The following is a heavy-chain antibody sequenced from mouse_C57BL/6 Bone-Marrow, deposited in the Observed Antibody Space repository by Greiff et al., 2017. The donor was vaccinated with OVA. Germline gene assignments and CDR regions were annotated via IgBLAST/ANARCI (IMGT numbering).Heavy chain of an antibody. J-gene: IGHJ2*01. CDR3: TTITTVVASDY. Sequence: VQLQESGAELVRPGASVKLSCTASGFNIKDDYMHWVKQRPEQGLEWIGWIDPENGDTEYASKFQGKATITADTSSNTAYLQLSSLTSEDTAVYYWTTITTVVASDYWGQGTTLTVSS. V-gene: IGHV14-4*01. CDR2: IDPENGDT. D-gene: IGHD1-1*01. CDR1: GFNIKDDY.